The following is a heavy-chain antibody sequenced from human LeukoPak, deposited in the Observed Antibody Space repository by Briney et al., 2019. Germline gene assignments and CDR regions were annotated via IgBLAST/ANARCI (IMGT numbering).Heavy chain of an antibody. V-gene: IGHV3-23*01. CDR1: GFTFSSYW. CDR2: ISGSGGST. Sequence: PGGSLRLSCAASGFTFSSYWMSWVRQAPGKGLEWVSAISGSGGSTYYADSVKGRFTISRDNSKNTLYLQMNSLRAEDTAVYYCAKDRTARTGGKDYWGQGTLVTVSS. J-gene: IGHJ4*02. D-gene: IGHD2-15*01. CDR3: AKDRTARTGGKDY.